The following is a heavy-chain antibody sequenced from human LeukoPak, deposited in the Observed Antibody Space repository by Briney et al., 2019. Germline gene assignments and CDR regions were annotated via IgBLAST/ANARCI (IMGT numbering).Heavy chain of an antibody. Sequence: PGGSLRLSCAASGFTFSSYEMNWVRQAPGKGLEWVSYIGNSGRTIYYADSLKGRFTISRDNAKNSLYLQMNSLRAEHTAVYYCARMRYGSGSDFDYWGQGTLVTVSS. CDR1: GFTFSSYE. D-gene: IGHD3-10*01. J-gene: IGHJ4*02. CDR3: ARMRYGSGSDFDY. V-gene: IGHV3-48*03. CDR2: IGNSGRTI.